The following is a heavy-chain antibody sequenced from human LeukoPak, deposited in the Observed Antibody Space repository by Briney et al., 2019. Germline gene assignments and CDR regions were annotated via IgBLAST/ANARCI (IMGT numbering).Heavy chain of an antibody. CDR1: GGSISSGDYY. D-gene: IGHD3-3*01. Sequence: SETLSLTCTVSGGSISSGDYYWSWIRQPPGKGLEWIGYIYYSGSTYYNPSLKSRVTISVDTSKNQFSLKLSSVTAADTAVYYCARGLAIFGVVTHFDYWGQGTLVTVSS. CDR3: ARGLAIFGVVTHFDY. CDR2: IYYSGST. V-gene: IGHV4-30-4*02. J-gene: IGHJ4*02.